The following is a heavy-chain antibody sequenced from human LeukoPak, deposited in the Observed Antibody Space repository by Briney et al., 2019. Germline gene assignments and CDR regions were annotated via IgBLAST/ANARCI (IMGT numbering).Heavy chain of an antibody. CDR2: INQDLSDK. V-gene: IGHV3-7*01. CDR1: ELMFSSYA. CDR3: ARESTRERPGC. J-gene: IGHJ4*02. Sequence: GGSLRLSCAASELMFSSYAMSWVRQAPGKGLEWVANINQDLSDKNYVDSVKGRFTISRDDAKNSLYLQMNSLRAEDTAVYYCARESTRERPGCWGQGTLVTVSS. D-gene: IGHD5/OR15-5a*01.